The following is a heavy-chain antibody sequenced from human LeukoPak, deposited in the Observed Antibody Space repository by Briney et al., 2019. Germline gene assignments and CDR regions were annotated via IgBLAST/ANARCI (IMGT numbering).Heavy chain of an antibody. CDR1: GGSISSNY. CDR2: IYYTGSS. J-gene: IGHJ5*02. D-gene: IGHD6-13*01. CDR3: AMAKYSSSWYGQWFDP. V-gene: IGHV4-59*08. Sequence: SETLSLTCTVSGGSISSNYWTWIRQPPGKGLEWIGYIYYTGSSNYNPSPKSRVTISVDTSKNQFSLKLSSVTAADTAVYYCAMAKYSSSWYGQWFDPWGQGTLVTVSS.